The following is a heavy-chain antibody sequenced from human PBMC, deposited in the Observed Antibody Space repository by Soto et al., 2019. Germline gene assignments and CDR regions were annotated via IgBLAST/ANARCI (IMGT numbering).Heavy chain of an antibody. V-gene: IGHV1-3*01. CDR2: INAGNGNT. J-gene: IGHJ4*02. CDR3: ARGSGYSPFDY. D-gene: IGHD5-12*01. CDR1: GYTFTSYA. Sequence: QVQLVQSGAEVKKPGASVKVSCKASGYTFTSYAMHWVRQAPGQRLEWMGWINAGNGNTKYSQKFQGRVTITRDTSASTAYMELSSRRSEATAVYYCARGSGYSPFDYWGQGTLVTVSS.